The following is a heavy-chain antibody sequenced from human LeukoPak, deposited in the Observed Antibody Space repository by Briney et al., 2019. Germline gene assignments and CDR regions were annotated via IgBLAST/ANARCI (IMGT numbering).Heavy chain of an antibody. CDR3: ASGLVLRFLEWLPRFDY. D-gene: IGHD3-3*01. Sequence: ASVKVSCKASGYTFTSYDINWVRQAPGQGLEWMGWMNPNSGNTGYAQKFQGRVTITRNTSISTAYMELSSLRSEDTAVYYCASGLVLRFLEWLPRFDYWGQGTLVTVSS. CDR2: MNPNSGNT. V-gene: IGHV1-8*03. J-gene: IGHJ4*02. CDR1: GYTFTSYD.